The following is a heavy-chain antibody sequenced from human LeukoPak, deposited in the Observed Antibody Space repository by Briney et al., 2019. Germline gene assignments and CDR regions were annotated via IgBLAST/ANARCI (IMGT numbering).Heavy chain of an antibody. CDR2: ISGGGGTT. J-gene: IGHJ4*02. D-gene: IGHD6-19*01. CDR3: AKDRGSGWYLLDY. V-gene: IGHV3-23*01. Sequence: PGGSLRLSCTASGFTFSSYSMNWVRQAPGKGLEWVSAISGGGGTTYFADSVKGRFTISRDNSKNTLYIQMNSLRAEDTAVYYCAKDRGSGWYLLDYWGQGTLVTVSS. CDR1: GFTFSSYS.